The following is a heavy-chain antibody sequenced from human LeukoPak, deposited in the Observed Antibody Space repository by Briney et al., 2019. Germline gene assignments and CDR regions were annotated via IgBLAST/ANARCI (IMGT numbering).Heavy chain of an antibody. D-gene: IGHD2-2*01. CDR2: ISGSGGST. V-gene: IGHV3-23*01. CDR1: GFTFSSYG. CDR3: AKDPDIVVVPAAMPGAFDI. J-gene: IGHJ3*02. Sequence: QSGGSLRLSCAASGFTFSSYGMSWVRQAPGKGLEWVSAISGSGGSTYYADSVKGRFTISRDNSKNTLYLQMNSLRAEDTAVYYCAKDPDIVVVPAAMPGAFDIWGQGTMVTVSS.